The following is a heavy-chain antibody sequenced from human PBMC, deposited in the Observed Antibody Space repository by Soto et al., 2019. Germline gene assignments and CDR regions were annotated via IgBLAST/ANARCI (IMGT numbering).Heavy chain of an antibody. J-gene: IGHJ3*01. D-gene: IGHD4-17*01. CDR2: INSDGSST. CDR3: ARGGLYGDVPGWTGDAFDL. Sequence: PGGSLRLSCAASGFTFSSYWMHWVRQAPGKGLVWVSRINSDGSSTSYADSVKGRFTISRDNAKNTLYLQMNSLRAEDTAVYYCARGGLYGDVPGWTGDAFDLWGQGTKVTVSS. V-gene: IGHV3-74*01. CDR1: GFTFSSYW.